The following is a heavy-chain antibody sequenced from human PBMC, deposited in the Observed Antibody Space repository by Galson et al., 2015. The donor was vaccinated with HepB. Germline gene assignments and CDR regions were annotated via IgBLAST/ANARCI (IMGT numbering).Heavy chain of an antibody. CDR3: AKAQLKEGRSLDY. CDR1: GFTFDDYA. D-gene: IGHD5-18*01. V-gene: IGHV3-43D*03. CDR2: ISWDGGST. Sequence: SLRLSCAASGFTFDDYAMHWVRQAPGKGPEWVSLISWDGGSTYYADSVKGRFTISRDNSKNSLYLQMNSLRAEDTALYYCAKAQLKEGRSLDYWGQGTLVTVSS. J-gene: IGHJ4*02.